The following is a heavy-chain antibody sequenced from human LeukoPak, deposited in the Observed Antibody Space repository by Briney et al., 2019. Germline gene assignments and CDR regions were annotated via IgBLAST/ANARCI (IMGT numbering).Heavy chain of an antibody. Sequence: ASVKVSCKVSGYTFTSYGISWVRQAPGQGLEWMGWISAYNGNTNYAQKLQGRVTMTTDTSTSTAYMELRSLRSDDTAVYYCARVMNYYDSSGYPVIWYFDLWGRGTLVTVSS. CDR1: GYTFTSYG. V-gene: IGHV1-18*01. CDR2: ISAYNGNT. CDR3: ARVMNYYDSSGYPVIWYFDL. J-gene: IGHJ2*01. D-gene: IGHD3-22*01.